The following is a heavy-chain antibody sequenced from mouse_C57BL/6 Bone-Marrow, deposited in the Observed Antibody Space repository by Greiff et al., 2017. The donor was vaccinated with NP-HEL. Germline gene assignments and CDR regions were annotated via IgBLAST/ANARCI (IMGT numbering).Heavy chain of an antibody. CDR2: IYPRSGNA. CDR1: GYTFTSYC. V-gene: IGHV1-81*01. CDR3: ARGGGTAQAFDY. J-gene: IGHJ2*01. D-gene: IGHD3-2*02. Sequence: QVQLQQSGAELARPGASVKLSCKASGYTFTSYCISWVKQRTGQGLEWIGEIYPRSGNAYYNEKFKGKDILTADKSANTAYRKLRRLTSENSAVYSCARGGGTAQAFDYWGQGTTLTVSS.